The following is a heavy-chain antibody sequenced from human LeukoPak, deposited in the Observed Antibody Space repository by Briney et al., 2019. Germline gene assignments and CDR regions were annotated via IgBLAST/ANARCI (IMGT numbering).Heavy chain of an antibody. CDR2: INHSGST. CDR1: GWSFSGYY. D-gene: IGHD2-2*01. Sequence: PSETLSLTCAVFGWSFSGYYCSWIRQPPGKGLEWIGEINHSGSTNYNPSLKSRVTISVDTSKNQFSLKLSSVTAADTAVYYCAREPKPDCSSTSCSVYFDYWGQGTLVTVSS. J-gene: IGHJ4*02. V-gene: IGHV4-34*01. CDR3: AREPKPDCSSTSCSVYFDY.